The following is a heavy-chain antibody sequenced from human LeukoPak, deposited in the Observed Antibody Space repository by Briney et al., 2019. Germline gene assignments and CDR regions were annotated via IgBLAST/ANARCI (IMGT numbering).Heavy chain of an antibody. CDR1: GFSVSSNY. V-gene: IGHV3-66*01. CDR3: ARGLVQTGYSSSSYVH. Sequence: GGSLRLSCTASGFSVSSNYMSWVRQAPGKGLEWVSVMFASGSTYYADSVKGRFTFSRDIFRNTLFLQLNSLRVEDTAFYYCARGLVQTGYSSSSYVHWGQGTLVTVSS. D-gene: IGHD6-13*01. CDR2: MFASGST. J-gene: IGHJ4*02.